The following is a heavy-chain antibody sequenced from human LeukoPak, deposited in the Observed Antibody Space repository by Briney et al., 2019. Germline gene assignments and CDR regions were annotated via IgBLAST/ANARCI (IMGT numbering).Heavy chain of an antibody. J-gene: IGHJ4*02. CDR3: ARVPETAYYYDSSGYEFDY. V-gene: IGHV1-69*04. D-gene: IGHD3-22*01. CDR1: GGTFSSYA. CDR2: IIPIFSIA. Sequence: GSSVKVSCKASGGTFSSYAISWVRQAPGQGLEWMGRIIPIFSIANYAQKFQGRVTITADKSTSTAYMELSNLRSEDTAVYYCARVPETAYYYDSSGYEFDYWGQGTLVTVSS.